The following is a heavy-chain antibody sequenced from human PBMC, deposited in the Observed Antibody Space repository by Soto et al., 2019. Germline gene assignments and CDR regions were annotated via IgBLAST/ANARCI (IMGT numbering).Heavy chain of an antibody. D-gene: IGHD6-19*01. CDR3: ATAHNSGWYSFDY. V-gene: IGHV1-69*06. CDR2: IIPLFGKA. J-gene: IGHJ4*02. CDR1: GGSFSTLG. Sequence: SVKVSCKASGGSFSTLGISWVRQAPGQGLEWMGGIIPLFGKARYAETSQGRVTITADTSTGTAYMEVSSLRSDDTAVFYCATAHNSGWYSFDYWGPGTLVTV.